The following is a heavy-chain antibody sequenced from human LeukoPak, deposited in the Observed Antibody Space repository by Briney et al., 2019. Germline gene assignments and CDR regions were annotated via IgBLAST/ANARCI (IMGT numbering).Heavy chain of an antibody. Sequence: GGSLRLSCAASGFTFSDYYMSWIRQAPGKGLEWVSYISSSGSTIYYADSVKGRFTISRGNAKNSLYLQMNSLRAEDTAVYYCAKELGSSWYSYFDYWGQGTLVTVSS. D-gene: IGHD6-13*01. CDR3: AKELGSSWYSYFDY. CDR2: ISSSGSTI. CDR1: GFTFSDYY. V-gene: IGHV3-11*01. J-gene: IGHJ4*02.